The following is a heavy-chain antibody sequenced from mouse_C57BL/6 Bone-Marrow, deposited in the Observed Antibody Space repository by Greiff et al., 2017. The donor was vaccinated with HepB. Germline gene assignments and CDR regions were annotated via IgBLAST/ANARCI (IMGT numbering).Heavy chain of an antibody. CDR3: ARRGYDGYYDYAMDY. CDR1: GFTFSSYG. V-gene: IGHV5-6*01. Sequence: EVKLVESGGDLVKPGGSLKLSCAASGFTFSSYGMSWVRQTPDKRLEWVATISSGGSYTYYPDSVKGRFTISRDNAKNTLYLQMSSLKSEDTAMYYCARRGYDGYYDYAMDYWGQGTSVTVSS. D-gene: IGHD2-3*01. J-gene: IGHJ4*01. CDR2: ISSGGSYT.